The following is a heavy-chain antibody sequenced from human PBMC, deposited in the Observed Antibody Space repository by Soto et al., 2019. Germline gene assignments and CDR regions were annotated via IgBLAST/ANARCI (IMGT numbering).Heavy chain of an antibody. D-gene: IGHD2-15*01. CDR2: ISYDGSNK. CDR1: GFTFSSYA. Sequence: GGSLRLSCAASGFTFSSYAMHWVRQAPGKGLEWVAVISYDGSNKYYADSVKGRFTISRDNSKNTLYLQMNSLRAEDTAVYYCARDFPRYCSGGSCYQDYWGQGTLVTVSS. CDR3: ARDFPRYCSGGSCYQDY. V-gene: IGHV3-30-3*01. J-gene: IGHJ4*02.